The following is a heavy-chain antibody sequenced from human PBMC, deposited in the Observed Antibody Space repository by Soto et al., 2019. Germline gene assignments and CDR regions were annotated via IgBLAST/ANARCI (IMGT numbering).Heavy chain of an antibody. Sequence: GGSLRLSCAASGFAFTTYAMTWIRQAPGKGLEWVAVISYDGSNKYYADSVKGRFTISRDNSKNTLYLQMNSLRAEDTAVYYCATPWGPDSGYYPMDYWGQGTLVTVSS. D-gene: IGHD3-22*01. CDR2: ISYDGSNK. V-gene: IGHV3-30-3*01. CDR1: GFAFTTYA. J-gene: IGHJ4*02. CDR3: ATPWGPDSGYYPMDY.